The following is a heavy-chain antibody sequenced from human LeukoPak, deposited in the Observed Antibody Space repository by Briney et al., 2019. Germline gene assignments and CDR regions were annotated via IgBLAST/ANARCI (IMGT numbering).Heavy chain of an antibody. J-gene: IGHJ5*02. CDR2: INPNSGGT. Sequence: ASVKVSCKASGGTFSSYAISWVRQAPGQGLEWMGWINPNSGGTNYAQKLQGRVTMTTDTSTSTAYMELRSLRSDDTAVYYCARSKYDFWSGYYTASWFDPWGQGTLVTVSS. D-gene: IGHD3-3*01. V-gene: IGHV1-18*01. CDR3: ARSKYDFWSGYYTASWFDP. CDR1: GGTFSSYA.